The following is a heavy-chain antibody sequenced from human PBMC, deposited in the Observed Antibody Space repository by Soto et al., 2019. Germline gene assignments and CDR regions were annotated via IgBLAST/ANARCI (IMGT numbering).Heavy chain of an antibody. CDR1: GGYVSSGGA. J-gene: IGHJ5*02. V-gene: IGHV4-30-2*01. Sequence: PSDTQSLTCPFSGGYVSSGGAFIWIKKPPGKGLEWIGYIYHTGTTYYNPSLKSRVTISVHRSKNQFSLNLTSVTAADTALYYCARVDYRGHPTRFNPWGQGTLVTVSS. D-gene: IGHD4-4*01. CDR2: IYHTGTT. CDR3: ARVDYRGHPTRFNP.